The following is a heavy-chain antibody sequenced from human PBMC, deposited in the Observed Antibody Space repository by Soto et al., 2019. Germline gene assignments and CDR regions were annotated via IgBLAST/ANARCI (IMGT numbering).Heavy chain of an antibody. CDR1: GFTFSSYA. CDR2: ISGSGGST. D-gene: IGHD2-21*02. CDR3: ATGPHKMTLRDY. V-gene: IGHV3-23*01. Sequence: GSLRLSCAASGFTFSSYAMSWVRQAPGKGLEWVSAISGSGGSTYYADSVKGRFTISRDNSKNTLYLQMNSLRAEDTAVYYCATGPHKMTLRDYWGQGTLVTVSS. J-gene: IGHJ4*02.